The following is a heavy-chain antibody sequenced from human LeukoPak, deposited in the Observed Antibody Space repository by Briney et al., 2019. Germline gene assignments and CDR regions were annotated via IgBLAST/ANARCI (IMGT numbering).Heavy chain of an antibody. D-gene: IGHD2-8*01. Sequence: SETLSLTCTVSGGSMSSYYWSWIRQTPGKGLEWIAYMYYSGDTDYNPSLQSRVTISADTSKRQLFLKLTSVTAADTAVCYCARVRPGVSRPFDTWGQGTMVTVSS. J-gene: IGHJ3*02. CDR1: GGSMSSYY. CDR3: ARVRPGVSRPFDT. V-gene: IGHV4-59*01. CDR2: MYYSGDT.